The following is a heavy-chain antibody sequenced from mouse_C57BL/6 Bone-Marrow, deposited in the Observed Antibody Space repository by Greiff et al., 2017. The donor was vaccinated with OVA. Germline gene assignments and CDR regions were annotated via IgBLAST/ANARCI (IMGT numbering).Heavy chain of an antibody. V-gene: IGHV1-42*01. CDR3: ARYYYGSQYYFDY. CDR1: GHSFTGYY. CDR2: INPSTGGT. J-gene: IGHJ2*01. Sequence: VQLKESGPELVKPGASVKISCKASGHSFTGYYMNWVKQSPEKSLEWIGEINPSTGGTTYNQKFKAKATLTVDKSSSTAYMQLKSLTSEDSAVYYCARYYYGSQYYFDYWGQGTTLTVSS. D-gene: IGHD1-1*01.